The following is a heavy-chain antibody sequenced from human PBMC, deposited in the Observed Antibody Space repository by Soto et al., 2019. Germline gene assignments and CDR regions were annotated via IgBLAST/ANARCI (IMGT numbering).Heavy chain of an antibody. Sequence: ASVKVSCKASGYTFTSYGISWVRQAPGQGLEWMGWISAYNGNTNYAQKLQGRVAMTTDTSTSTAYMELRSLRSDDTAVYYCARGYCTNGVCYMGYYYYMDVWGKGTTVTVSS. CDR3: ARGYCTNGVCYMGYYYYMDV. CDR1: GYTFTSYG. V-gene: IGHV1-18*01. D-gene: IGHD2-8*01. CDR2: ISAYNGNT. J-gene: IGHJ6*03.